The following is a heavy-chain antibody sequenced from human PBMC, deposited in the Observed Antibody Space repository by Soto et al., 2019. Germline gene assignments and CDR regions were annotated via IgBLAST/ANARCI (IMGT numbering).Heavy chain of an antibody. D-gene: IGHD2-2*02. CDR1: GFSFSTYG. CDR3: IPDELELCSSASCYRCDY. Sequence: QVQLVESGGGVVQPGRSLRLSCAASGFSFSTYGMHWVRQAPGKGLEWVAVTSYDGSNKNYADSVKGRFTISRDNSKNTLFLQMNNLRAEDTALYYCIPDELELCSSASCYRCDYWGQGTLVTVSS. J-gene: IGHJ4*02. CDR2: TSYDGSNK. V-gene: IGHV3-30*03.